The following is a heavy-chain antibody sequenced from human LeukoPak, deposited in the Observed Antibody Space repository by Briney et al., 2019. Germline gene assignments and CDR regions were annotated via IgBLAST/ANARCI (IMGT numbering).Heavy chain of an antibody. Sequence: ASVKVSCKASGYIFTDYYIHWVRQAPGQGLEWMGWINPNSGGTSYAQRFQGRVTITRDTSISTAYMELSRLRSDDTAVYYCARTPYIAMITPLYWGQGTLVTVSS. CDR2: INPNSGGT. CDR1: GYIFTDYY. V-gene: IGHV1-2*02. J-gene: IGHJ4*02. CDR3: ARTPYIAMITPLY. D-gene: IGHD5-18*01.